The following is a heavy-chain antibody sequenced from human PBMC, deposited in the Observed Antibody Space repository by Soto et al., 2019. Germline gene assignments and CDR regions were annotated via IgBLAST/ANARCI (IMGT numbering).Heavy chain of an antibody. J-gene: IGHJ4*02. Sequence: QVQLVQSWAEVKKPGASVKVSCKPSGYTFTNYDINWVRQATGQGPEWLGWMNPYSGNTGYAQKFQGRVAMTRDTVISTGYIELSSPRSEDTAVHDCALTGSATTPHWGQGTPVTGSS. CDR2: MNPYSGNT. V-gene: IGHV1-8*01. D-gene: IGHD5-12*01. CDR3: ALTGSATTPH. CDR1: GYTFTNYD.